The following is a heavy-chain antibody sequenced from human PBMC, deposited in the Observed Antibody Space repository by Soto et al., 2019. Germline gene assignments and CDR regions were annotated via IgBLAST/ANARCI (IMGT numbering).Heavy chain of an antibody. CDR3: AKDLRSGQQLPTPFDY. Sequence: GGSLRLSCAASGFTFSSYGMHWVRQAPGKGLEWVAVISYDGSNKYYADSVKGRFTISRDNSKNTLYLQMNSLRAEDTAVYYCAKDLRSGQQLPTPFDYWGQGTLVTVSS. J-gene: IGHJ4*02. CDR1: GFTFSSYG. D-gene: IGHD6-13*01. CDR2: ISYDGSNK. V-gene: IGHV3-30*18.